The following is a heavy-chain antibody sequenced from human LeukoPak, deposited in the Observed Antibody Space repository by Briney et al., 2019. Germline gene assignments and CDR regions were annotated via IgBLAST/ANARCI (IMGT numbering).Heavy chain of an antibody. CDR2: IYHSGST. V-gene: IGHV4-38-2*01. Sequence: SETLSLTCAVSGYSISSGYYWGWIRQPPGKGLEWIGSIYHSGSTYYNPSLKSRVTISVDTSKNQFSLKLSSVTAADTAVYYCARGEYFDWPYYFAYWGQGTLVTVSS. D-gene: IGHD3-9*01. J-gene: IGHJ4*02. CDR3: ARGEYFDWPYYFAY. CDR1: GYSISSGYY.